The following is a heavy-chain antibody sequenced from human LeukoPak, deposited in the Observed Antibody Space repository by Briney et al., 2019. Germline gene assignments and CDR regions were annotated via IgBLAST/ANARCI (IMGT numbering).Heavy chain of an antibody. CDR3: ATEIGHYDILTGYYADIDY. D-gene: IGHD3-9*01. CDR2: IIPIFGTA. J-gene: IGHJ4*02. CDR1: GGTFSSYA. V-gene: IGHV1-69*05. Sequence: SVKVSCKASGGTFSSYAISWVRQAPGQGLEWMGRIIPIFGTANYGQKFQGRVTITTDESTSTAYMELSSLRSEDTAVYYCATEIGHYDILTGYYADIDYWGQGTLVTVSS.